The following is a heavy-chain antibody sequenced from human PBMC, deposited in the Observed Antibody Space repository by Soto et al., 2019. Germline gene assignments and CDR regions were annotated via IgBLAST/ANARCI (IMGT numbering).Heavy chain of an antibody. D-gene: IGHD3-3*01. J-gene: IGHJ6*02. CDR2: MNPNSGNT. Sequence: QGLEWMGWMNPNSGNTGYAQKFQGRVTMTRNTSISTAYMELSSLRSEDTAVYYCAREGYDFWSGYLYYYYYGMDVWGQGTTVTVSS. CDR3: AREGYDFWSGYLYYYYYGMDV. V-gene: IGHV1-8*01.